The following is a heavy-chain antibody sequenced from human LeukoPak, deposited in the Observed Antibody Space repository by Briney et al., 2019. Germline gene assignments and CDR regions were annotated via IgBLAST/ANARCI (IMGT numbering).Heavy chain of an antibody. CDR2: INPNSGGT. CDR3: ARDLAFGEMVTKRGAFDI. J-gene: IGHJ3*02. D-gene: IGHD5-24*01. Sequence: GASGTLSFTSSAYTFTFYYIHWVRQPPGQRHERMGWINPNSGGTNYAQKDPGRVTITRDTSISTAYMELSRLRSDDTAVYSCARDLAFGEMVTKRGAFDIWGQGTMVTVSP. V-gene: IGHV1-2*02. CDR1: AYTFTFYY.